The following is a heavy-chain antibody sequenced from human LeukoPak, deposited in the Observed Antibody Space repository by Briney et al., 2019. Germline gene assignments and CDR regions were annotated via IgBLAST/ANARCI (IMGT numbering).Heavy chain of an antibody. CDR1: GGSFSGYY. D-gene: IGHD3-10*01. CDR2: INHGGIT. CDR3: ARVKRVITLVRSVGRGYDY. J-gene: IGHJ4*02. Sequence: KASETLSLTCAVYGGSFSGYYWNWIRQPPGKGLEWIGEINHGGITNYNPSLKSRATISVDTSKNQFSLKLSSVTAAETAVYYCARVKRVITLVRSVGRGYDYWGQGTLVTVSS. V-gene: IGHV4-34*01.